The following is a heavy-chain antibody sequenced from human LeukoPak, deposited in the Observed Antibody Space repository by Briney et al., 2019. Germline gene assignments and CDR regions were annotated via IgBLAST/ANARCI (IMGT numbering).Heavy chain of an antibody. Sequence: ASVKGSCKASGYTFTSYYMHWVRQAPGQGLELMGIINPSGGSTSYAQKVQGRVTMTRDTSTSTVYMELSSLRSEDTAVYCWARGGITGTTDWFDPWGQGTLVTVSS. CDR1: GYTFTSYY. CDR3: ARGGITGTTDWFDP. D-gene: IGHD1-20*01. CDR2: INPSGGST. J-gene: IGHJ5*02. V-gene: IGHV1-46*01.